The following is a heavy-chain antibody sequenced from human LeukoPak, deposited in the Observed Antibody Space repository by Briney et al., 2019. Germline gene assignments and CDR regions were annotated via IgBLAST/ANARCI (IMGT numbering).Heavy chain of an antibody. CDR3: ARDHAAVAGNHYYYYMDV. J-gene: IGHJ6*03. V-gene: IGHV3-48*03. D-gene: IGHD6-19*01. CDR1: GFTFSSYE. Sequence: QPGGSLRLSCAASGFTFSSYEMNWVRQAPGKGLEWVSYISSSGSTIYYADSVKGRFTISRDNAKNSLYLQMNSLRAEDTAVYYCARDHAAVAGNHYYYYMDVWGKGTTVTVSS. CDR2: ISSSGSTI.